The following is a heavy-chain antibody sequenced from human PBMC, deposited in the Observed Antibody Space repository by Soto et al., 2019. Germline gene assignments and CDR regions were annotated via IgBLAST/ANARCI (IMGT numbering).Heavy chain of an antibody. CDR2: ISGSGGST. Sequence: EVQLLESGGGLVQPGGSLRLSCAASGFTFSSYAMSWVRQAPGKGLEWVSAISGSGGSTYYADSVKGRFTISRDNSTHTLYLQRNSLRAEDTAVYYCAKAHGYCTNGVCPASAKAADYYYYMDVWGKGTTVTVSS. J-gene: IGHJ6*03. D-gene: IGHD2-8*01. CDR1: GFTFSSYA. V-gene: IGHV3-23*01. CDR3: AKAHGYCTNGVCPASAKAADYYYYMDV.